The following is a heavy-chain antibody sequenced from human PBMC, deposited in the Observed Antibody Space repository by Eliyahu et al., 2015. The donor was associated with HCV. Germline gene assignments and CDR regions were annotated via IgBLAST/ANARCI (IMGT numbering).Heavy chain of an antibody. D-gene: IGHD6-19*01. CDR2: IYTSGST. V-gene: IGHV4-4*07. J-gene: IGHJ4*02. CDR1: GGSISSYY. CDR3: ARERSSGWRGPGYFDY. Sequence: QVQLQESGPGLVKPSETLSLTCTVSGGSISSYYWSWIRQPAGKGLEWIGRIYTSGSTNYNPSLKSRVTMSVDTSKNQFSLKLSSVTAADTAVYYCARERSSGWRGPGYFDYWGQGTLVTVSS.